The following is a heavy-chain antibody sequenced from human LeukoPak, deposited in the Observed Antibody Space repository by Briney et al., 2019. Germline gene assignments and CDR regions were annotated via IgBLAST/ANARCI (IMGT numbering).Heavy chain of an antibody. Sequence: ASVKVSCKASGYTFTGYYMHWVRQAPGQGLEWMGWINPNSGGTNYAQKFQGRVTMTRDTSISTAYMEPSRLRSDDTAVYYCARELAVAGTYPYYYYGMDVWGQGTTVTVSS. J-gene: IGHJ6*02. CDR3: ARELAVAGTYPYYYYGMDV. V-gene: IGHV1-2*02. CDR1: GYTFTGYY. D-gene: IGHD6-19*01. CDR2: INPNSGGT.